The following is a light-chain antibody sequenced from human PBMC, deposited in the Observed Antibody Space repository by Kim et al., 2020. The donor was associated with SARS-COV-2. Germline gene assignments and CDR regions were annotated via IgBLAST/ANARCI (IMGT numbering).Light chain of an antibody. V-gene: IGKV3-15*01. J-gene: IGKJ5*01. CDR3: QQYNNWPLA. Sequence: EIVVTQSPATLSVSPGERATLSCRASQSVSSTLAWYQQKPGQAPRLLIYGASTRATGIPARFSGSGSGTEFTLTISSLQSEDFAVYYCQQYNNWPLAFGQGTRLEIK. CDR1: QSVSST. CDR2: GAS.